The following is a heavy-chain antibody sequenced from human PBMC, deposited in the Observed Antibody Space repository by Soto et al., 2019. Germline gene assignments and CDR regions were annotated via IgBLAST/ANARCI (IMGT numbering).Heavy chain of an antibody. CDR3: ASSSVVTTYFDY. V-gene: IGHV4-30-2*06. CDR1: GGSISRAGYS. J-gene: IGHJ4*02. Sequence: QLQLQESGSRLVKPSQTLSLTCAVSGGSISRAGYSWSWIRQSPGKGLEWIGYIYNSGSTFYNPSIKSRLTISLDRSKNQLSLQLNSVSAADTAVYYCASSSVVTTYFDYWGQGTLVTVSS. D-gene: IGHD2-21*02. CDR2: IYNSGST.